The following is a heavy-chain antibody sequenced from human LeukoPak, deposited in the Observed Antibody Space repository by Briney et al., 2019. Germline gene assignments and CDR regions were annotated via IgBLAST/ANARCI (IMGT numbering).Heavy chain of an antibody. D-gene: IGHD2-2*03. Sequence: TGGSLRLFCAASGFTFSSYAMSWVRQAPGKGLEWVSAISGSGGSTYYADSVKGRFTISRDNSKNTLYLQMNSLRAEDTAVYYCAKVVGIVVVPAAISYFDYWGQGTLVTVSS. CDR3: AKVVGIVVVPAAISYFDY. V-gene: IGHV3-23*01. CDR2: ISGSGGST. CDR1: GFTFSSYA. J-gene: IGHJ4*02.